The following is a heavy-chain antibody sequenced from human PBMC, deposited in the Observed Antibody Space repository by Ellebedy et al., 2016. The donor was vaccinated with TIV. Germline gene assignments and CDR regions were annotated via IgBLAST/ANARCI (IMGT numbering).Heavy chain of an antibody. D-gene: IGHD3-3*01. CDR2: IRSKANSYAT. CDR3: TSITIFGVVTTTYIDY. Sequence: GGSLRLSXAASGFTFSSYWMSWVRQASGKGLEWVGRIRSKANSYATAYAASVKGRFTISRDDSKNTAYLQMNSLKTEDTAVYYCTSITIFGVVTTTYIDYWGQGTLVTVSS. V-gene: IGHV3-73*01. CDR1: GFTFSSYW. J-gene: IGHJ4*02.